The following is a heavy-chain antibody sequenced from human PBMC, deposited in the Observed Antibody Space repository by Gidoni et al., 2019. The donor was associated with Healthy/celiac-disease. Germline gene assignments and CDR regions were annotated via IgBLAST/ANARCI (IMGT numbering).Heavy chain of an antibody. D-gene: IGHD3-10*01. CDR3: AKSRVVGRLPDAFDI. J-gene: IGHJ3*02. CDR1: GFTFSSYG. CDR2: IRYDGSNK. Sequence: QVQLVESGGGVVQPGGSLRLSCAASGFTFSSYGMHWVRQAPGKGLEWVEFIRYDGSNKYYADSVKGRFTISRDNSKNTLYLQMNSLRAEDTAVYYCAKSRVVGRLPDAFDIWGQGTMVTVSS. V-gene: IGHV3-30*02.